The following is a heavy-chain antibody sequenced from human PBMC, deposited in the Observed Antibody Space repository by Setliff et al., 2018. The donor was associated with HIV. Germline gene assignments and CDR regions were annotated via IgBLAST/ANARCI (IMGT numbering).Heavy chain of an antibody. V-gene: IGHV1-2*02. D-gene: IGHD6-19*01. J-gene: IGHJ5*02. CDR1: GYTLTGCY. Sequence: ASVKVSCKASGYTLTGCYMHWVRLAPGLGLEWMGWINPHSGNTDFAQRFQGRITMTRDTSINTAYMDLSRLTSDDTGIYYCARGGALSGFFFPNWLDPWGQGTLVTVSS. CDR3: ARGGALSGFFFPNWLDP. CDR2: INPHSGNT.